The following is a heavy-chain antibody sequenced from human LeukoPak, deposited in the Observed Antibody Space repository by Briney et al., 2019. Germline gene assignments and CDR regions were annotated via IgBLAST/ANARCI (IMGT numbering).Heavy chain of an antibody. CDR1: GFTFSDYY. D-gene: IGHD3-10*01. Sequence: TGGSLRLSXAASGFTFSDYYMSWIGQAPGKGLEWVSYISSSGSTIYYADSVKGRFTISRDNAKNSLYLQMNSLRAEDTAVYYCATDYWFGESPSTFDYWGQGTLVTVSS. J-gene: IGHJ4*02. V-gene: IGHV3-11*04. CDR3: ATDYWFGESPSTFDY. CDR2: ISSSGSTI.